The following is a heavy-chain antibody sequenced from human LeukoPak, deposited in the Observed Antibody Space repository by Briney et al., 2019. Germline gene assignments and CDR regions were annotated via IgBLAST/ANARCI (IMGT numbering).Heavy chain of an antibody. CDR1: GFTFSSYA. J-gene: IGHJ4*02. V-gene: IGHV3-30*04. CDR2: ISYDGNNK. CDR3: ARAPTPSVFDY. Sequence: GGSLRLSCAASGFTFSSYAMHWVRQAPGKGLEWVAVISYDGNNKYYADSVKGRFTISRDKSKNTLYLQMNSLRAEDTAVYYCARAPTPSVFDYWGQGTLVTVSS.